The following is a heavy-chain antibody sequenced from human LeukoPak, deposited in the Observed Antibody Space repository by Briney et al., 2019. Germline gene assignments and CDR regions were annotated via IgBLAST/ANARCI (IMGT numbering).Heavy chain of an antibody. Sequence: ASVKVSCKASGYTFTSYDINWVRQATGQGLEWMGWMNPNSGNTGYAQKFQGRVTMTRNTSISTAYMELSSLRSEDTAVYYCARVADLVPAAMCDYWGQGTLVTVSS. CDR2: MNPNSGNT. V-gene: IGHV1-8*01. CDR1: GYTFTSYD. J-gene: IGHJ4*02. D-gene: IGHD2-2*01. CDR3: ARVADLVPAAMCDY.